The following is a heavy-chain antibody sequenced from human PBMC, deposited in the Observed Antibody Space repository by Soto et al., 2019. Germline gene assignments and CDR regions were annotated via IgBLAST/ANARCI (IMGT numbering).Heavy chain of an antibody. CDR3: ARARGVDY. D-gene: IGHD3-16*01. CDR1: GFTFSNHW. J-gene: IGHJ4*02. V-gene: IGHV3-7*03. Sequence: GGSLRLCCVGSGFTFSNHWMNWVRQAPGQGLEWVANIKADGSEKYYVDSVKGRFTISRDNAKNSLYLQMNSLGAEDTAVYYCARARGVDYWGQGTQVTVPS. CDR2: IKADGSEK.